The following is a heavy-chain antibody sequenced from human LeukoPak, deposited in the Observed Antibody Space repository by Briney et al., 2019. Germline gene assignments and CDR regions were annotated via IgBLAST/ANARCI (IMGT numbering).Heavy chain of an antibody. J-gene: IGHJ6*02. CDR2: IGTAGDT. CDR3: ARAPPYYYDSSGPLSYGMDV. CDR1: GFTFSSYD. V-gene: IGHV3-13*01. D-gene: IGHD3-22*01. Sequence: GGSLTLYCAASGFTFSSYDMHWVRQATGKGLEWVSAIGTAGDTYYPGSVKGRFTISRENAKNSLYLQMNSLRAGDTAVYYCARAPPYYYDSSGPLSYGMDVWGQGTTVTVSS.